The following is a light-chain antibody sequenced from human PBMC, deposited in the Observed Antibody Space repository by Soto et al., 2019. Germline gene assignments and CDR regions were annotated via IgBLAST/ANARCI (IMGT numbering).Light chain of an antibody. CDR1: RDDVGGYNY. CDR3: SSDVTSNVVI. Sequence: QSALTQPPSASGSPGQAVTISCTGTRDDVGGYNYVSWFQHHPGKAHKLMIYELYKRPSGVPARFSGAKSGNTASLTVSGIQLGDEAIYSCSSDVTSNVVIFGGGTKLTVL. CDR2: ELY. J-gene: IGLJ2*01. V-gene: IGLV2-8*01.